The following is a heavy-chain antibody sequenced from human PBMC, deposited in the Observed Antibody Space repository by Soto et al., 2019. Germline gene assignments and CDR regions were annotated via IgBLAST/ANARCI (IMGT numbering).Heavy chain of an antibody. CDR1: EFTLSSYG. CDR3: AKDVYGDYRGYFDL. D-gene: IGHD4-17*01. V-gene: IGHV3-30*18. CDR2: ISYDGSNK. J-gene: IGHJ2*01. Sequence: QVQLVESGGGVVQPGRSLRLSCAASEFTLSSYGIHWVRQAPGKGLEWVAVISYDGSNKYYADSVKGRFTISRDNSKNTLYLQMHSLRAEDTAMYYCAKDVYGDYRGYFDLWGRGTLVTVSS.